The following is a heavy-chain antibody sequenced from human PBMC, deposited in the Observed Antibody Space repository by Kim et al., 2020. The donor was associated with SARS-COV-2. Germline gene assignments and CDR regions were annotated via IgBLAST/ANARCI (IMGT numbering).Heavy chain of an antibody. Sequence: GGSLRLSCAASGFTFSSYSMNWVRQAPGKGLEWVSSISSSSSYIYYADSVKGRFTISRDNAKNSLYLQMNSLRAEDTAVYYCARDLWGVGATDYYYGMDVWGQGTTVTVSS. V-gene: IGHV3-21*01. D-gene: IGHD1-26*01. CDR1: GFTFSSYS. CDR2: ISSSSSYI. J-gene: IGHJ6*02. CDR3: ARDLWGVGATDYYYGMDV.